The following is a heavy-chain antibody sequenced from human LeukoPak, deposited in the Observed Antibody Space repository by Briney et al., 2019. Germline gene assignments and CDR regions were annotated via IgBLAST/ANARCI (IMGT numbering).Heavy chain of an antibody. CDR2: ISGSGGTT. Sequence: GGSLRLPCAASGFTFSSYAMSWIRQAPGKGLEWVSGISGSGGTTYYADSVKGRFTISRDNSKNTYLQVNSLRAEDTAAYYCAKDSRSTLPRGRLDYWGQGTLVTVSS. CDR3: AKDSRSTLPRGRLDY. V-gene: IGHV3-23*01. CDR1: GFTFSSYA. D-gene: IGHD2-21*02. J-gene: IGHJ4*02.